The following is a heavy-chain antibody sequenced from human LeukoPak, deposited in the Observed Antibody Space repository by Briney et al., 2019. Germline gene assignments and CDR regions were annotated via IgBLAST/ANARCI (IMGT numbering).Heavy chain of an antibody. CDR3: ARCPEAYDFWSGLTQPNYYYYGMDV. V-gene: IGHV1-18*01. J-gene: IGHJ6*02. Sequence: GASVKVSCKASGYTFTSYGISWVRQAPGQGLEWMGWISAYNGNTNYAQKLQGRVTMTTDTSTSTAYMELRSLRSDDTAVYYCARCPEAYDFWSGLTQPNYYYYGMDVWGQGTTVTVSS. CDR2: ISAYNGNT. D-gene: IGHD3-3*01. CDR1: GYTFTSYG.